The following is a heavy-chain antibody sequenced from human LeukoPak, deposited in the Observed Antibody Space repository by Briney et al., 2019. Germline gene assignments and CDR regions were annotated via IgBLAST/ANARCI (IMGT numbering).Heavy chain of an antibody. V-gene: IGHV1-18*01. Sequence: ASVKVSCKASGYSFGIFGISWVRQAPGQGLEWMGWISANNGNTNYAQNLQGRVTMTTDTSTSTAYMELRSLRSDDTAVYYCARVGVVVPAAWFDPWGQGTLVTVPS. CDR2: ISANNGNT. CDR1: GYSFGIFG. CDR3: ARVGVVVPAAWFDP. D-gene: IGHD2-2*01. J-gene: IGHJ5*02.